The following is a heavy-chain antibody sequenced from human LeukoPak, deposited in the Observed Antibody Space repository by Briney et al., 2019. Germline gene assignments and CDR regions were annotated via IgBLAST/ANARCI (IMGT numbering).Heavy chain of an antibody. CDR2: ISTSGDII. Sequence: GGSLRLSCAASGFTFTDYYMSRVRQAPGKGLEWVSYISTSGDIIYYADSVKGRFTSSRDNAKSSLYLQMNSLRAEDTAVYYCTREDYYYASGHWAQGTLVTVSS. V-gene: IGHV3-11*04. CDR3: TREDYYYASGH. CDR1: GFTFTDYY. J-gene: IGHJ4*02. D-gene: IGHD3-10*01.